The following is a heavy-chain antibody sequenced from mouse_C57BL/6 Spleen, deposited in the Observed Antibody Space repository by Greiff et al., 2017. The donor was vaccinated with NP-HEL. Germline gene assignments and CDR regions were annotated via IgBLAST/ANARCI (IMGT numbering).Heavy chain of an antibody. CDR2: ISDGGSYT. V-gene: IGHV5-4*03. D-gene: IGHD3-3*01. CDR1: GFTFSSYA. CDR3: SSARLTHYAMDY. Sequence: DVKLVESGGGLVKPGGSLKLSCAASGFTFSSYAMSWVRQTPEKRLEWVATISDGGSYTYYPDNVKGRFTISRDNAKNNLYLQMSNLKSEDTAMYYLSSARLTHYAMDYWGQGTSVTVSS. J-gene: IGHJ4*01.